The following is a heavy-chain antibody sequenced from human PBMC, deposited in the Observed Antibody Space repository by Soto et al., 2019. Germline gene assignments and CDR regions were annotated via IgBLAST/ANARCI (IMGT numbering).Heavy chain of an antibody. D-gene: IGHD5-18*01. V-gene: IGHV3-33*01. J-gene: IGHJ4*02. CDR3: GREVDTSRVTLGY. CDR2: IWYDGSNK. Sequence: QVQLVESGGGVVQPGRSLRLSCAASGFTFSSYGMHWVRQAPGKGLEWVAVIWYDGSNKYYADSVKGRFTISRDNSKNPLYLQMNSQRAEDTAVYYCGREVDTSRVTLGYWGQGTLVTVSS. CDR1: GFTFSSYG.